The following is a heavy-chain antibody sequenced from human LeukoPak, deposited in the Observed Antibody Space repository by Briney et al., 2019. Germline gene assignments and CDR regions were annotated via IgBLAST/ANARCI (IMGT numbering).Heavy chain of an antibody. CDR2: IYGGGDT. V-gene: IGHV3-53*01. CDR3: ARGLNYYDTSGYFY. J-gene: IGHJ4*02. D-gene: IGHD3-22*01. CDR1: GFTFSRYA. Sequence: PGGSLRLSCAASGFTFSRYAMSWVRQAPGKGLEWVSLIYGGGDTYYADSVKGRFTISRDNSKNTLYLQMNSLRAEDTAVYYCARGLNYYDTSGYFYWGQGTLVTVSS.